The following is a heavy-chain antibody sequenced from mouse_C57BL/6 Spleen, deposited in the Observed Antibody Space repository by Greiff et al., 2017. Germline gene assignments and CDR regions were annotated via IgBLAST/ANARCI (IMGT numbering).Heavy chain of an antibody. J-gene: IGHJ2*01. CDR1: GYTFTSYW. D-gene: IGHD1-1*01. V-gene: IGHV1-52*01. CDR3: AREDYYGSSFFDY. Sequence: QVQLQQPGAELVRPGSSVKLSCKASGYTFTSYWMHWVKQRPIQGLEWIGNIDPSDSETHYNQKFKDKATLNVDKSSSTAYMQLSSLTSEDSAVYYCAREDYYGSSFFDYWGQGTTLTVSS. CDR2: IDPSDSET.